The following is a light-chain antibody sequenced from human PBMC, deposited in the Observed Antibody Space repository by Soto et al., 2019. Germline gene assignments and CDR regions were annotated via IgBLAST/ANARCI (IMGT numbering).Light chain of an antibody. Sequence: DIQMTQSPSSLSASVGDRVTITCRASQSVSSSLNWYQQTPGKAPKLLIYAASSLQSGVPSRFSGSGSGTDFNLTISSLQPEDFATYFCQQSDSIPFTFGRGTKLEIK. CDR2: AAS. CDR3: QQSDSIPFT. V-gene: IGKV1-39*01. J-gene: IGKJ2*01. CDR1: QSVSSS.